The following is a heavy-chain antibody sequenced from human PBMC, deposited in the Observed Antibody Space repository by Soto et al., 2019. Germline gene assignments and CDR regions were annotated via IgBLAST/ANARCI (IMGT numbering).Heavy chain of an antibody. CDR3: AKDSAWFGSKLDY. V-gene: IGHV3-30*18. J-gene: IGHJ4*02. CDR2: ISYDGSNK. CDR1: GFTFSSYG. Sequence: QVQLVESGGGVVQPGRSLRLSCAASGFTFSSYGMHWVRQAPGKGLEWVAVISYDGSNKYYADSVKGRFTISRDNSKNTLYLQMNSLRAEDTAVYYCAKDSAWFGSKLDYWGQGTLVTVSS. D-gene: IGHD3-10*01.